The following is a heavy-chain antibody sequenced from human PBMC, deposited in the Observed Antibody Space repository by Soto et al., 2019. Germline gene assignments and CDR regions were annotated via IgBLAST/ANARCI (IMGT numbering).Heavy chain of an antibody. D-gene: IGHD2-15*01. CDR3: AKARGYCSGGSCYRYYFDY. CDR2: ISGSGGST. J-gene: IGHJ4*02. CDR1: GFTFSSYA. Sequence: VGSLRLSCAASGFTFSSYAMSWVRQAPGKGLEWVSAISGSGGSTYYADSVKGRFTISRDNSKNTLYLQMNSLRAEDTAVYYCAKARGYCSGGSCYRYYFDYWGQGTLVTVSS. V-gene: IGHV3-23*01.